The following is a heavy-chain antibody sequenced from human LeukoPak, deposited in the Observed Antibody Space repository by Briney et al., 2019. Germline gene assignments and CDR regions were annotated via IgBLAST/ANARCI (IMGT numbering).Heavy chain of an antibody. J-gene: IGHJ4*02. CDR1: GFTFSSYW. V-gene: IGHV3-74*01. CDR3: TRVHYGDYVDY. D-gene: IGHD4-17*01. CDR2: ISSDGTST. Sequence: GGSLRLSCAASGFTFSSYWMHWVRQASGKGLAWVSRISSDGTSTSYADSVKGRFTISGDNAKNTLYLQMNSLRAEDTAVYHCTRVHYGDYVDYWGQGTLVTVSS.